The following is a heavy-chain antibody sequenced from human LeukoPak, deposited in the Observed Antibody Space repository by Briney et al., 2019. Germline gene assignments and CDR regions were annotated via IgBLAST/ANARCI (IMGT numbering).Heavy chain of an antibody. V-gene: IGHV1-2*02. CDR2: INPNSGGT. D-gene: IGHD3-16*01. J-gene: IGHJ6*03. CDR3: ARDGTWGSGHFHYYMDV. CDR1: GYTFTSYG. Sequence: ASVKVSCKASGYTFTSYGISWVRQAPGQGLEWMGWINPNSGGTNSAQNFQGRVTMTRDRSISTVYMELTRLTSDDTAVYYCARDGTWGSGHFHYYMDVWGTGTTVTVS.